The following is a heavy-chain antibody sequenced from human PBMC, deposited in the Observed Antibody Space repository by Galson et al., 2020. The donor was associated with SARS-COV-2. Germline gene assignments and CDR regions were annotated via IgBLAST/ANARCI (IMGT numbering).Heavy chain of an antibody. J-gene: IGHJ4*02. Sequence: TGGSLRLSCAASGFTFSSYAMHWVRQAPGKGLEWVAVISFDGNNKNYADSVKGRFTISRDNVKNTLSLQMNSLRAEDTAVYYCAKGDASGYYCCGFTYWGQGMLVTVSS. D-gene: IGHD3-22*01. CDR1: GFTFSSYA. CDR2: ISFDGNNK. V-gene: IGHV3-30-3*01. CDR3: AKGDASGYYCCGFTY.